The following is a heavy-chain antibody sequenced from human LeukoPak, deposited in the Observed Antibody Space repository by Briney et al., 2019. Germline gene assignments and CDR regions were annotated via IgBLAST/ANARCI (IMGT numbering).Heavy chain of an antibody. Sequence: SETLSLTCAVYGGSFSGYYWSWLRQPPGKGLEWIGEINHSGSTYYNPSLKSRVTISVDTSKNQFSLKLSSVTAADTAVYYCASSGYYDFWSGYPYYYYGMDVWGQGTTVTVSS. J-gene: IGHJ6*02. CDR3: ASSGYYDFWSGYPYYYYGMDV. CDR2: INHSGST. CDR1: GGSFSGYY. V-gene: IGHV4-34*01. D-gene: IGHD3-3*01.